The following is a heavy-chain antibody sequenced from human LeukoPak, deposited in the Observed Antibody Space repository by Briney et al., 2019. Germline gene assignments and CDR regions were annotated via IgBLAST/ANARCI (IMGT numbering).Heavy chain of an antibody. CDR1: GFTFSSHA. CDR2: IHENRGST. V-gene: IGHV3-23*01. D-gene: IGHD4/OR15-4a*01. Sequence: GGSLRLSCVASGFTFSSHAMTWVRQAPGKGLQWVSSIHENRGSTYYADSVKGRFSISRDNSKNTLYLQMNSLRADDTAAYYRAKDSSPDDYISSFEIWGQGSMVTVSS. J-gene: IGHJ3*02. CDR3: AKDSSPDDYISSFEI.